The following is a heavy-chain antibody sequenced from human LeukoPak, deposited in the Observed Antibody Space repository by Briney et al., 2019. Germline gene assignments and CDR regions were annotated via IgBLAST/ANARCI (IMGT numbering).Heavy chain of an antibody. J-gene: IGHJ4*02. CDR3: ARDGPSGSFDY. V-gene: IGHV4-61*02. CDR2: IYTSGST. Sequence: SETLSLTCTVSGGSISSGSYYWRWIRQPAGKGLEWIGRIYTSGSTNYNPSLKSRVTISVDTSKNQFSLKLSSVTAADTAVYYCARDGPSGSFDYWGQGTLVTVSP. CDR1: GGSISSGSYY. D-gene: IGHD3-10*01.